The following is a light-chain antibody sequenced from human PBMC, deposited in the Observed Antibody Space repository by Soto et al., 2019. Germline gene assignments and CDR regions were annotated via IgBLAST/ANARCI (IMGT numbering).Light chain of an antibody. J-gene: IGKJ1*01. V-gene: IGKV1-39*01. CDR2: AAS. CDR3: QQSYSTPQT. CDR1: QSISSY. Sequence: DIQMTQSPSSLSASVGDRVTTTCRASQSISSYLNWYQQKPGKAPKLLIYAASSLQSGVPSRFSGSGSGTDFTLTISSLQPEDFATYYCQQSYSTPQTFGQGTKV.